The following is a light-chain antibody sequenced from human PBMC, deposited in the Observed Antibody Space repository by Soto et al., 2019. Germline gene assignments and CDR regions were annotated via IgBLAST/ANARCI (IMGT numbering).Light chain of an antibody. Sequence: EIGLRQSPATLSLSPGETATLSCRSSQAVSSDLAWYEQEPGQAPRLLIYDAANRATGIPARFSGSGSVTDVTLTISSLAPEYFAVYYCPQRSNWPPLTFGGGPKVEIK. V-gene: IGKV3-11*01. J-gene: IGKJ4*01. CDR3: PQRSNWPPLT. CDR2: DAA. CDR1: QAVSSD.